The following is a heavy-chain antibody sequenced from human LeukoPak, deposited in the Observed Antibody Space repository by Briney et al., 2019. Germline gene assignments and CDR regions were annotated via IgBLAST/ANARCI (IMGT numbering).Heavy chain of an antibody. CDR1: GYTFTSYY. Sequence: ASVKVSCKASGYTFTSYYMHWVRQAPGQGLEWMGWINPNSGGTNYAQKFQGWVTMTRDTSISTAYMELSRLRSDDTAVYYCATGIAVAGGFDYWGQGTLVTVSS. D-gene: IGHD6-19*01. J-gene: IGHJ4*02. CDR2: INPNSGGT. V-gene: IGHV1-2*04. CDR3: ATGIAVAGGFDY.